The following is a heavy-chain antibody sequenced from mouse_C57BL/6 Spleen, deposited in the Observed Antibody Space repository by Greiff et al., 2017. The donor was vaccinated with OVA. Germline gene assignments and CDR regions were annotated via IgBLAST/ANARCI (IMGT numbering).Heavy chain of an antibody. Sequence: VQLQQSGAELVRPGTSVKVSCKASGYAFTNYLIEWVKQRPGQGLEWIGVINPGSGGTNYNEKFKGKATLTADRSSSTAYMQLSSLTSEDSAVYFCARSDDGYPYYYAMDYWGQGTSVTVSS. CDR1: GYAFTNYL. J-gene: IGHJ4*01. V-gene: IGHV1-54*01. D-gene: IGHD2-3*01. CDR2: INPGSGGT. CDR3: ARSDDGYPYYYAMDY.